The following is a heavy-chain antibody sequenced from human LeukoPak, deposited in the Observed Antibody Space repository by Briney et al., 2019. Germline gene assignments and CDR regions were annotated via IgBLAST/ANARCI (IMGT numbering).Heavy chain of an antibody. J-gene: IGHJ4*01. CDR1: GYTFTSQD. V-gene: IGHV1-8*01. D-gene: IGHD4-17*01. CDR3: ARGQGTTRPPSFDY. Sequence: ASVKVSCQACGYTFTSQDINWVRRATGHGLEWRGGRGPNSGNTGYAQTFQGRVTMTRNTSISTAYIELSSLRSEDKAVDYCARGQGTTRPPSFDYWGHGTLVTASS. CDR2: RGPNSGNT.